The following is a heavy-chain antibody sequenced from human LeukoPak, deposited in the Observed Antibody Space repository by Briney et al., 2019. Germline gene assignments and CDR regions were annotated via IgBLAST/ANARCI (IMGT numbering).Heavy chain of an antibody. CDR2: IYSGGST. Sequence: PGGSLRLSCAASGFTVSSNYMSWVRQAPGKGLEWVSVIYSGGSTYYADSVKGRFTISRDNSKNTLYLQMNSLRAEDTAVYYCARSSSRVGATSVPSSPHGPNDYWGQGTLVTVSS. J-gene: IGHJ4*02. CDR1: GFTVSSNY. V-gene: IGHV3-53*01. D-gene: IGHD1-26*01. CDR3: ARSSSRVGATSVPSSPHGPNDY.